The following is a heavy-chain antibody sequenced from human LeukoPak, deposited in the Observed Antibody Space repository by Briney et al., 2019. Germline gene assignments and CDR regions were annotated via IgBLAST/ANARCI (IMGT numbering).Heavy chain of an antibody. V-gene: IGHV3-23*01. D-gene: IGHD6-6*01. Sequence: GGSLRLSCAASGFTFSSYVISWVRQAPGKGLEWVSAISTSGGSTYYADSVKGRFTISRDNSKNTLYLQMNSLRAEDTAVYYCAKASRGASTFDIWGQGTMVTVSS. CDR2: ISTSGGST. CDR3: AKASRGASTFDI. J-gene: IGHJ3*02. CDR1: GFTFSSYV.